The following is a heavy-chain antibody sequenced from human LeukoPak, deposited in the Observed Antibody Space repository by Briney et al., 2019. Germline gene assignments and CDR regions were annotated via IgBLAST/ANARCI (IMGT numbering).Heavy chain of an antibody. J-gene: IGHJ4*02. D-gene: IGHD6-19*01. CDR2: IYYSGST. CDR1: GGSISSYY. Sequence: SETLSLTCTVSGGSISSYYWSWIRQPPGKGLEWIGYIYYSGSTNYSPSLKSRVTISVDTSKNQFSLKLSSVTAADTAVYYCARAGGSSGWLLDYWGQGTLVTVSS. CDR3: ARAGGSSGWLLDY. V-gene: IGHV4-59*01.